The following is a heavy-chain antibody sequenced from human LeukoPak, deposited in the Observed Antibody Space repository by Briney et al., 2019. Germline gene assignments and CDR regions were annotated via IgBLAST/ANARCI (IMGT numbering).Heavy chain of an antibody. CDR3: ARAPTVLVGYCGSSSCQADY. V-gene: IGHV3-30*03. CDR1: GFTFSSYG. CDR2: ISYDGSNK. D-gene: IGHD2-2*01. J-gene: IGHJ4*02. Sequence: PGGSLRLSCAASGFTFSSYGMHWVRQAPGKGLEWVAVISYDGSNKYYADSVKGRFTISRDNAENSLYLQMNSLRVEDTAVYYCARAPTVLVGYCGSSSCQADYWGQGTLVTVSS.